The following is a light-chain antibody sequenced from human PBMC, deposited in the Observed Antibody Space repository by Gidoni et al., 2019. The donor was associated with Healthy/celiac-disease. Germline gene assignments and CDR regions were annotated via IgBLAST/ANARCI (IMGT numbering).Light chain of an antibody. Sequence: IVLTQFPGTLSVSPGERATLFCRATQTVSANFLAWYQQKPGQPPTLLIYDASRRATGVPDRVSGSGSGTEFSLTINRMQTEDSALYYCQQYGAPPLTFGGGTRVEI. V-gene: IGKV3-20*01. CDR3: QQYGAPPLT. J-gene: IGKJ4*01. CDR1: QTVSANF. CDR2: DAS.